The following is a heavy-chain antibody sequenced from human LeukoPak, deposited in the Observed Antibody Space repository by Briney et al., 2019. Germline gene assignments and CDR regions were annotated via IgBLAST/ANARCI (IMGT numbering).Heavy chain of an antibody. CDR1: GGSISSYY. CDR3: ARGASGSYFWFDP. J-gene: IGHJ5*02. V-gene: IGHV4-59*01. D-gene: IGHD1-26*01. Sequence: SETLSLTCTVSGGSISSYYRSWIRQPPGKGLEWIGYIYYSGSTNYNPSLKSRVTISVDTSKNQFSLKLSSVTAADTAVYYCARGASGSYFWFDPWGQGTLVTVSP. CDR2: IYYSGST.